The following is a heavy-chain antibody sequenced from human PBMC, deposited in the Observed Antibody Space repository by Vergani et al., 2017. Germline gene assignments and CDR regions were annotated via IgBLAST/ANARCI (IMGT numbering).Heavy chain of an antibody. CDR2: IYYSGST. CDR3: ARDYGSGPIDY. V-gene: IGHV4-39*02. D-gene: IGHD3-10*01. Sequence: QLQLQESGPGLVKPSATLSLTCSVSGASIRSSNYYWGWIRQPPGKGLEWIASIYYSGSTYYNPSLKSRVTISVDTSKNQFSLKLSSVTAADTAVYYCARDYGSGPIDYWGQGTLVTVSS. J-gene: IGHJ4*02. CDR1: GASIRSSNYY.